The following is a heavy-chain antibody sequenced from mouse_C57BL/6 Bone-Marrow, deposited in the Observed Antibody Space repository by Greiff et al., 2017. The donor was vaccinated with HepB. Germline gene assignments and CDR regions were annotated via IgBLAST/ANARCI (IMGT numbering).Heavy chain of an antibody. D-gene: IGHD1-1*01. CDR1: GYAFSSSW. CDR2: IYPGDGDT. Sequence: VQLQQSGPELVKPGASVKISCKASGYAFSSSWMNWVKQRPGKGLEWIGRIYPGDGDTNYNGKFKGKATLTADKSSSTAYMQLSSLTSEDSAVYFCARQNYGRSSSWYFDVWGTGTTVTVSS. V-gene: IGHV1-82*01. J-gene: IGHJ1*03. CDR3: ARQNYGRSSSWYFDV.